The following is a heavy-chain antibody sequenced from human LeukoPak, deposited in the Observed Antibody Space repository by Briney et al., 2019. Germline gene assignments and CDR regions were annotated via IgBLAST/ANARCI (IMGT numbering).Heavy chain of an antibody. CDR3: ARGEWELILD. V-gene: IGHV1-46*01. CDR1: GYTFTSYY. CDR2: INPSGGST. J-gene: IGHJ4*02. Sequence: GASVTVSFKASGYTFTSYYMHWVRQAPGQGLEWMGIINPSGGSTSYAQKFQGRVTVTRDTSTSTVYVDLSSLRSEDTAVYYCARGEWELILDWGQGTLVTVSS. D-gene: IGHD1-26*01.